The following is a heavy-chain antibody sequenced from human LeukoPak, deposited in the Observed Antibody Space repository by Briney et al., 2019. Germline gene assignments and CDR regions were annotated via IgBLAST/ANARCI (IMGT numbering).Heavy chain of an antibody. Sequence: GGSVRLSCAASGFTFSNAWMSWVRQAPGKGLEWVGLIKSETDGGTTDYAAPLKGRFTISRDDLKNVLYLQMNSLKTEDTAVYYCTTVDYGDAFDIWGQGTVLTV. CDR3: TTVDYGDAFDI. V-gene: IGHV3-15*01. CDR1: GFTFSNAW. CDR2: IKSETDGGTT. J-gene: IGHJ3*02. D-gene: IGHD4-17*01.